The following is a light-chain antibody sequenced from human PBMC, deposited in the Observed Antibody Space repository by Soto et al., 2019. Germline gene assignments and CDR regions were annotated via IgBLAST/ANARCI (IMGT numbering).Light chain of an antibody. CDR1: SSDVGAYNY. CDR3: SSYTTSSTQL. CDR2: EVT. Sequence: QSVLTQPASVSGSPGQSITISCTGTSSDVGAYNYVSWYQHHPGKVPKLMIYEVTNRPSGVSRRFSASKSGNTASLTISGLQAEDEADYYCSSYTTSSTQLFGGGTKVTVL. J-gene: IGLJ2*01. V-gene: IGLV2-14*01.